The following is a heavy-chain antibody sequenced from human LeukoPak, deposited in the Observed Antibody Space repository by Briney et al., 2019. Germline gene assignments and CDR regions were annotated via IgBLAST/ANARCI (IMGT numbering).Heavy chain of an antibody. D-gene: IGHD1-1*01. J-gene: IGHJ4*02. CDR1: GFPFNTYA. CDR3: AKLPFYETSPQLRDLCF. Sequence: AGSLRLSCAASGFPFNTYAMSWVRQAPGKGLEWVSVIRPTGTNTYYASSVKGRVTMSRDDSKTTLYLQMSSLRADDTAMYYCAKLPFYETSPQLRDLCFWGQGTLVTVSS. V-gene: IGHV3-23*01. CDR2: IRPTGTNT.